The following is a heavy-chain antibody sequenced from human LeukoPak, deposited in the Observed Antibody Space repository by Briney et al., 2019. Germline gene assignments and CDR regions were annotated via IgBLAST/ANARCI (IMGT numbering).Heavy chain of an antibody. J-gene: IGHJ4*02. CDR3: ARLHFGDLDY. D-gene: IGHD4-17*01. CDR2: IYYSGST. V-gene: IGHV4-39*01. CDR1: GGSISIATFY. Sequence: PPETLSLTCTVSGGSISIATFYWGWIRQPPGKGLEWLGSIYYSGSTYYNPSLKSRVPMSVDTSNNQFSLKLTSVTAADTAVYYCARLHFGDLDYWGQGTLVTVSS.